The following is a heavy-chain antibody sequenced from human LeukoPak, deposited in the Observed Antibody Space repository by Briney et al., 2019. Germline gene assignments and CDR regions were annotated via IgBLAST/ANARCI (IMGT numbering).Heavy chain of an antibody. J-gene: IGHJ4*02. CDR3: ARAPSNAHFDY. D-gene: IGHD3-3*02. V-gene: IGHV3-66*01. CDR2: IYSGGST. CDR1: GFAVRNNY. Sequence: GGSLRLSCAASGFAVRNNYMSWVRQAPGKGLEWVSLIYSGGSTYYAVSVKGRFTISRDNSNNTVYLQMNSLRAEDAAVYYCARAPSNAHFDYWGQGTLVTVSS.